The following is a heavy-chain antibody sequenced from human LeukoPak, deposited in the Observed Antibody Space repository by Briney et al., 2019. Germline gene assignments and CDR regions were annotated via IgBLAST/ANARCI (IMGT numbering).Heavy chain of an antibody. V-gene: IGHV3-66*02. J-gene: IGHJ4*02. Sequence: GGSLRLSCAASGFTVSSNYMGWVRQAPGKGLEWVSVIYSGGSTYYADSVKGRFTISRDNSKNTLYLQMNSLRAEDTAVYYCAGEGGAYGDYLIGYWGQGTLVTVSS. D-gene: IGHD4-17*01. CDR2: IYSGGST. CDR3: AGEGGAYGDYLIGY. CDR1: GFTVSSNY.